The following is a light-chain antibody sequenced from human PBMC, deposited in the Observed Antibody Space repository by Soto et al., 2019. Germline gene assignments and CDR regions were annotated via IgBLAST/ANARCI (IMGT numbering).Light chain of an antibody. V-gene: IGLV1-40*01. CDR2: ANN. CDR3: QSYDSSLSGYV. J-gene: IGLJ1*01. CDR1: SSNIGAGSD. Sequence: QSVRTQPPSVSGAPGQRVTISRTGSSSNIGAGSDVHWYQQLPGTAPKLLIFANNIRPSGVPDRFSGSKSGTSASLAITGLQAEDEADYYCQSYDSSLSGYVFGTGTKVTVL.